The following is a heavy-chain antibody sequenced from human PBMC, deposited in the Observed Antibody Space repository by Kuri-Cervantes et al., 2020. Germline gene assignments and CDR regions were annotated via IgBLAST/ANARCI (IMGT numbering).Heavy chain of an antibody. CDR3: ARTEPMTTVTIGAFDI. Sequence: GESLKISCAASGFIFSDYSMNWVRQAPGKGLQWVAFIRYDGSNKYYADSVKGRFTISRDNSKNTLYLQMGSLRAEDMAVYYCARTEPMTTVTIGAFDIWGQGTMVTVSS. J-gene: IGHJ3*02. CDR2: IRYDGSNK. CDR1: GFIFSDYS. V-gene: IGHV3-30*02. D-gene: IGHD4-11*01.